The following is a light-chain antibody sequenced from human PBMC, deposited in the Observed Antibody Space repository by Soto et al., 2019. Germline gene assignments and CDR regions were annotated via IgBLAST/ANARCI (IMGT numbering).Light chain of an antibody. J-gene: IGKJ5*01. CDR3: QQANSFPLT. CDR2: GAS. V-gene: IGKV1-12*01. CDR1: QGVSKW. Sequence: DIQLPQSPSSLSASVGDRVTITFRASQGVSKWLAWYQQKPGKAPILLIHGASSLQSGVPSRFSGSGSGTDFTLTITSLQPEDIATYYCQQANSFPLTFGQGTRLEIK.